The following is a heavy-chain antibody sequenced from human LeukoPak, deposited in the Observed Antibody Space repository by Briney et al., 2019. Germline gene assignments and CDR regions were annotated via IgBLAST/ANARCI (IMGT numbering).Heavy chain of an antibody. CDR1: GFTFSSYW. CDR3: TRDPGRYPYDFWSGYSESPYNWFDP. CDR2: IKQDGSEK. D-gene: IGHD3-3*01. V-gene: IGHV3-7*01. Sequence: GGSLRLSCAASGFTFSSYWMSWVRQAPGKGLEWVANIKQDGSEKYYVDSVKGRFTISRDNAKNSLYLQMNSLRAEDTAVYYCTRDPGRYPYDFWSGYSESPYNWFDPXXXXTXVXVSS. J-gene: IGHJ5*02.